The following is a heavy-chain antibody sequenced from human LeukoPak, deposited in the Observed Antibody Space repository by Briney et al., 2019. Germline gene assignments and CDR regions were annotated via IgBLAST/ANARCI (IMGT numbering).Heavy chain of an antibody. CDR3: ARVYGSGSSGGWAPRSKNYIDV. CDR2: IYSDNA. J-gene: IGHJ6*03. V-gene: IGHV3-66*01. Sequence: GGSLRLSCTVSGFTVSTNSMSWVRQAPGKGLEWVSFIYSDNAHYSDSVKGRFTISRDNSKNTLYLQMNSLRAEDTAVYYCARVYGSGSSGGWAPRSKNYIDVWGKGTTVTVSS. D-gene: IGHD3-10*01. CDR1: GFTVSTNS.